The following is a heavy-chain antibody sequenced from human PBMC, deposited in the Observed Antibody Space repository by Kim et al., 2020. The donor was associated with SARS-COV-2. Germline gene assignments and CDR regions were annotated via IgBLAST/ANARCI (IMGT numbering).Heavy chain of an antibody. CDR1: GFTFSTSA. V-gene: IGHV1-58*01. D-gene: IGHD3-10*01. CDR2: IVVGRGNT. CDR3: AANGRLEWFGAPDAFDV. Sequence: SVKVSCKASGFTFSTSAVQWVRQARGERLEWIGWIVVGRGNTKTALDFQERVTITRDMSTSTVYMELSSLTSEDTAVYYCAANGRLEWFGAPDAFDVWGEGTLVTVSS. J-gene: IGHJ3*01.